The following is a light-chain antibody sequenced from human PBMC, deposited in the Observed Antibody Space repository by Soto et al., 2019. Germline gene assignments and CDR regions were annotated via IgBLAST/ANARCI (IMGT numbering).Light chain of an antibody. V-gene: IGKV1-5*03. CDR1: QSISDR. Sequence: EIKMSQSPSTLSASIGDRVTITCRASQSISDRLAWYQQKPGKAPKLLMYKASTLESGVPSRFSGSGSGTEFTLTISSLEPEDFAVYYCQQRSFPITFGQGTRLEI. J-gene: IGKJ5*01. CDR2: KAS. CDR3: QQRSFPIT.